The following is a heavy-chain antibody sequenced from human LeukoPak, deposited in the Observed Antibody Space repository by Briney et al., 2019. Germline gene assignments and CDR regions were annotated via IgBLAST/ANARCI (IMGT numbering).Heavy chain of an antibody. Sequence: GGSLRLSCVASGFAFSRYGMHWVRQAPGKGLEWVAFIRYDGTNKYYADSVKGRFTISRDNSKNTLYLQMNSLRAEDTAVYYCAKGGRGYSYGRRDAFDIWGQGTMVTVSS. CDR3: AKGGRGYSYGRRDAFDI. CDR1: GFAFSRYG. D-gene: IGHD5-18*01. V-gene: IGHV3-30*02. J-gene: IGHJ3*02. CDR2: IRYDGTNK.